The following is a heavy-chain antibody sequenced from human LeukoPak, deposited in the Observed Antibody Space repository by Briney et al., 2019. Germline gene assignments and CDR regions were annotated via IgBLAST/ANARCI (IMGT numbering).Heavy chain of an antibody. V-gene: IGHV4-39*01. Sequence: SETLSLTCTVSGDSISSGNFYWGWIRQPPGKELQWIGSIYYNGITHYNPSLESRVTISADTSTNEFSLKLRSVTAADTAMYYCARDHGDFVQHDWGQGTLVAVSS. J-gene: IGHJ4*02. CDR1: GDSISSGNFY. CDR2: IYYNGIT. CDR3: ARDHGDFVQHD. D-gene: IGHD4-17*01.